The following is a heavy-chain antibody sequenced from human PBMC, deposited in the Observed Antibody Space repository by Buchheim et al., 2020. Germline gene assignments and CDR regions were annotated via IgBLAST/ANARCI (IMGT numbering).Heavy chain of an antibody. Sequence: QVQLVESGGGVVQPGRSLRLSCAASGFTFSSYAMHWVRQAPGKRLEWVAVISYDGSNKYYADSVKGRFTISRDNSKNTLYLQMNSLRAEDTAVYYCARGPPLYYDFWSGYYTQYYWGQGTL. CDR3: ARGPPLYYDFWSGYYTQYY. D-gene: IGHD3-3*01. V-gene: IGHV3-30-3*01. CDR2: ISYDGSNK. J-gene: IGHJ4*02. CDR1: GFTFSSYA.